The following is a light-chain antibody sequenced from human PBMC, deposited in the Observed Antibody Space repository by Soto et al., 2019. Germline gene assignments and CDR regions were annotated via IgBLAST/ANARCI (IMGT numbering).Light chain of an antibody. CDR3: QQRSNWPS. CDR1: PSVSSY. Sequence: EIVLTQSPATLSLSPGERATLSCRASPSVSSYLAWYQQKPGQAPRLLIYDASNRATGIPARFSGSGSGTDFTLTISRLEPEDFAVYSCQQRSNWPSFGQGTRLEIK. J-gene: IGKJ5*01. V-gene: IGKV3-11*01. CDR2: DAS.